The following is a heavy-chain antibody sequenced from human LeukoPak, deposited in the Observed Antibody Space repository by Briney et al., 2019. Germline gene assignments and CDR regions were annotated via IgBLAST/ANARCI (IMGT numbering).Heavy chain of an antibody. CDR3: TSRTRADTGAHGQFDY. V-gene: IGHV4-59*12. Sequence: SETPSLTCTVSGASISSYYWSWIRQPPGKGREWIRHIHYSGNTDYNPSLKSRATTSIDTSKNQISLKVPSVTAADTAVYYCTSRTRADTGAHGQFDYWGQGILVSVSS. CDR2: IHYSGNT. D-gene: IGHD2-8*02. J-gene: IGHJ4*02. CDR1: GASISSYY.